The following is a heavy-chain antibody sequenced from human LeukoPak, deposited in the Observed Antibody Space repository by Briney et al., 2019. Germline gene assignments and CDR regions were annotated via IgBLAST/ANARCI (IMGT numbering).Heavy chain of an antibody. CDR3: ASFSDYGGNFFDY. Sequence: PSETLSLTCVVYSGSFSGYFWSWIRQPPGKGLEWIGEINRSGSTNYNPSLKSRVTISVDTSENQFSLKLSSVTAADTAVYYCASFSDYGGNFFDYWGQGTLVTVSS. J-gene: IGHJ4*02. CDR2: INRSGST. V-gene: IGHV4-34*01. D-gene: IGHD4-23*01. CDR1: SGSFSGYF.